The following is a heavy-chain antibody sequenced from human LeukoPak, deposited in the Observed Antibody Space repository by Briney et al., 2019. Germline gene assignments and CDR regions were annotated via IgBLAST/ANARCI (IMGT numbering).Heavy chain of an antibody. CDR1: GYTFTSYG. V-gene: IGHV1-18*01. CDR2: ISAYNGNT. Sequence: GASVKVSCKASGYTFTSYGISWVRQAPGQGLEWMGWISAYNGNTNYAQKLQGRVTMTTDTSTSTAYMELRSLRSDDTAVYYCARDVRGVPGEYSYGYADRGPKVFDYWGQGTLVTVSS. CDR3: ARDVRGVPGEYSYGYADRGPKVFDY. J-gene: IGHJ4*02. D-gene: IGHD5-18*01.